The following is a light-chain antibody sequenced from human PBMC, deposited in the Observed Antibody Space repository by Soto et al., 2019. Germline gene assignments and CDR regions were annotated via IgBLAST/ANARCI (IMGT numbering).Light chain of an antibody. J-gene: IGKJ4*01. CDR3: QQIYSAPLT. Sequence: DIQMTQSPSSLSASVGNSVTITCRASQSITTYLNWYRQKPGKAPKLLIYAASSLQSGVPSRFSVSGSETEFALSISSLKPEDFATYFCQQIYSAPLTFGGGTKVDIK. CDR1: QSITTY. V-gene: IGKV1-39*01. CDR2: AAS.